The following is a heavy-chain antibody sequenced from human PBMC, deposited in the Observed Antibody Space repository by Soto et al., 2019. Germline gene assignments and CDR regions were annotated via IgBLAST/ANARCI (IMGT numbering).Heavy chain of an antibody. V-gene: IGHV3-48*03. J-gene: IGHJ4*02. CDR1: GFTFSSYE. Sequence: GSLRLSCAASGFTFSSYEMNWVRQAPGKGLEWVSYISSSGSTIYYADSVRGRFTISRDNAKNSLYLQMNSLRAEDTAVYYCAREQQLVDPSNYYFDYWGQGTLVTVSS. CDR2: ISSSGSTI. CDR3: AREQQLVDPSNYYFDY. D-gene: IGHD6-13*01.